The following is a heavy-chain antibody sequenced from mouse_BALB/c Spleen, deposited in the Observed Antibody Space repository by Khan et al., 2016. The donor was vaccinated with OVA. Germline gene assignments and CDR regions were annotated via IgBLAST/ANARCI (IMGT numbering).Heavy chain of an antibody. J-gene: IGHJ4*01. CDR1: GYIFTNYG. Sequence: LVESGPELKQPGETVKISCKASGYIFTNYGMTWVKQAPGKGLKWKGWINPYTGEPTYSADIKGRFAFHLATSPNTAFLQIHNLKNEDTSTYFCARPLCCSGYDSAIDYCGQGASVTFSS. D-gene: IGHD1-1*01. CDR2: INPYTGEP. V-gene: IGHV9-3-1*01. CDR3: ARPLCCSGYDSAIDY.